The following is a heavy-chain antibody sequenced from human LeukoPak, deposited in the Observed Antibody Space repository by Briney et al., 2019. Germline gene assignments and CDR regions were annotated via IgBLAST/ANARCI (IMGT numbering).Heavy chain of an antibody. Sequence: GGSLRLSCAASGFTFSSYGMHWVRQAPGKGLEWVAFIRYDGSNKYYADSVKGRFTISRDNSKNTLYLQMNSLGAEDTAVYYCAKDMRIMISLGDFDYWGQGILVTVSS. V-gene: IGHV3-30*02. D-gene: IGHD3-16*01. CDR2: IRYDGSNK. J-gene: IGHJ4*02. CDR3: AKDMRIMISLGDFDY. CDR1: GFTFSSYG.